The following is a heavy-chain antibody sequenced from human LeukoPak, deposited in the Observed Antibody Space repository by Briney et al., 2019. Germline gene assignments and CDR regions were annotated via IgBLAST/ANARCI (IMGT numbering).Heavy chain of an antibody. CDR3: ARGGWNKFDY. CDR1: GGSISSYY. Sequence: ASETLSLTCTVSGGSISSYYWSWIRQPPGKGLEWSGFIFYSGTTNYNPSLKSRVTISVDTCKNQFSLKLSSVTAADTAVYYCARGGWNKFDYWGQGTLVTVSS. D-gene: IGHD3-22*01. CDR2: IFYSGTT. J-gene: IGHJ4*02. V-gene: IGHV4-59*01.